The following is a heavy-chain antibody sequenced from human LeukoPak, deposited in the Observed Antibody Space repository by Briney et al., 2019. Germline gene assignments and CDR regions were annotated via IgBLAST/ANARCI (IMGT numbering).Heavy chain of an antibody. Sequence: PGGSLRLSCVASGFTFSSYSMNWVRQAPGKGLEWVSAISGSGDSTYYADSVKGRFTISRDNSKNTLYLQMNSLRAEDTAVYYCAKRRGGRFLEWLFGYYFDYWGQGTLVTVSS. J-gene: IGHJ4*02. V-gene: IGHV3-23*01. CDR1: GFTFSSYS. CDR2: ISGSGDST. CDR3: AKRRGGRFLEWLFGYYFDY. D-gene: IGHD3-3*01.